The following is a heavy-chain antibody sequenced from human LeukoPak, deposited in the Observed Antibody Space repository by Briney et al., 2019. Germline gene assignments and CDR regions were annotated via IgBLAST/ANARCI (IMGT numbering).Heavy chain of an antibody. D-gene: IGHD2-2*01. V-gene: IGHV1-69*06. J-gene: IGHJ4*02. Sequence: ASVKVSCKASGGTFNSYAISWVRQAPGQGLEWMGGIIPIFGTTNYARKFRGRVTLTADKSTRTAYMELRSLRSDDTAVYYCARATYYCSNTSCSQFDYWGQGTLVTVSS. CDR1: GGTFNSYA. CDR3: ARATYYCSNTSCSQFDY. CDR2: IIPIFGTT.